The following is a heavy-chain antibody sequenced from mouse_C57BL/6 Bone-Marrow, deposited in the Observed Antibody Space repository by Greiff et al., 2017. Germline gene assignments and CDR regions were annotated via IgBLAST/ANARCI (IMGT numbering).Heavy chain of an antibody. J-gene: IGHJ1*03. V-gene: IGHV1-78*01. CDR3: ARRGGSSYFYWYFDV. CDR2: IYPRDGST. Sequence: QVQLQPSDAELVKPGASVKISCKVSGYTFTDHTIHWMKQRPEQGLEWIGYIYPRDGSTKYNEKFKGKATLTADKSSSTAYMQLNSLTSEDSAVYFCARRGGSSYFYWYFDVWGTGTTVTVSS. D-gene: IGHD1-1*01. CDR1: GYTFTDHT.